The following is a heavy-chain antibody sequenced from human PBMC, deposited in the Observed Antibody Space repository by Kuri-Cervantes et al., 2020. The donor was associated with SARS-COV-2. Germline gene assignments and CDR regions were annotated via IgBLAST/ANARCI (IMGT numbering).Heavy chain of an antibody. J-gene: IGHJ3*02. Sequence: GESLKISCAASGFTFSSYAMHWVRQAPGKGLEWVAVISYDGSNKYYADSVKGRFTIARDNSKNTLYLQMNSLRAEDTAVYYCARTYSGSYSAAFDIWGQGTMVTVSS. CDR1: GFTFSSYA. D-gene: IGHD1-26*01. CDR2: ISYDGSNK. V-gene: IGHV3-30*04. CDR3: ARTYSGSYSAAFDI.